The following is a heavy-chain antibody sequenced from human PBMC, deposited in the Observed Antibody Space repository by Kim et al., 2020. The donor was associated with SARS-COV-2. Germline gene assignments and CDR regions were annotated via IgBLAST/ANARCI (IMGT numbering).Heavy chain of an antibody. J-gene: IGHJ5*02. CDR3: ARGKRSTSPDP. D-gene: IGHD2-15*01. CDR1: GGSISSGGYY. Sequence: SETLSLTCTVSGGSISSGGYYWSWIRQHPGKGLEWIGFIYYSGSTYYNPSLKSRVTISVDTSKNQFSLKLSSVTAADTAGYYCARGKRSTSPDPWGQGTLVAVAS. V-gene: IGHV4-31*03. CDR2: IYYSGST.